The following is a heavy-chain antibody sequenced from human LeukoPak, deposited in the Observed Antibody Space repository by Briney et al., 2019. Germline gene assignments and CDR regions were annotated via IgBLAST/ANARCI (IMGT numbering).Heavy chain of an antibody. Sequence: ASVKVSCKASGGTFSSYATSWVRQAPGQGLEWMGGIIPILGIANYAQKFQGRVTITADKSTSTAYMELSSLRSEDTAVYYCAKDAGGELSTYFDYWGQGTLVTVSS. CDR1: GGTFSSYA. CDR2: IIPILGIA. CDR3: AKDAGGELSTYFDY. D-gene: IGHD3-10*01. V-gene: IGHV1-69*10. J-gene: IGHJ4*02.